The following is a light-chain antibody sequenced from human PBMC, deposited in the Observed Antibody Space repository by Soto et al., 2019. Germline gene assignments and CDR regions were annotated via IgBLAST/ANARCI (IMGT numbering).Light chain of an antibody. Sequence: DIQMTQSPSTLSASVGDIVTINFRASQSISSWLAWYQQTPGKAPKPLIYKASSLEGGVPSRFSGSGSGTEFTLTISSLQPDDFAIYYCQQYNSYWRVGQWTKVDI. J-gene: IGKJ1*01. CDR3: QQYNSYWR. CDR2: KAS. CDR1: QSISSW. V-gene: IGKV1-5*03.